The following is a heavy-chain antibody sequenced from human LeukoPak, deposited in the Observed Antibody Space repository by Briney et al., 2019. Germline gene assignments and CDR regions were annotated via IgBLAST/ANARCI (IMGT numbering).Heavy chain of an antibody. CDR1: GGSISSYY. V-gene: IGHV4-59*01. Sequence: SETLSLTCTVSGGSISSYYWSWIRQPPGKGLEWIGYIYYSGSTNYNPSLKSRVTISVDTSRNQFSLKLSSVTAADTAVYYCARDQGGFDIWGQGTMVAVSS. CDR3: ARDQGGFDI. J-gene: IGHJ3*02. CDR2: IYYSGST.